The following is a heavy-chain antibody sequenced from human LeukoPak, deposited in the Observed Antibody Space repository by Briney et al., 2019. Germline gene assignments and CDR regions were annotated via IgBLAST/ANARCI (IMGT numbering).Heavy chain of an antibody. Sequence: GGSLRLSCVASAFTFARHWVSWVRQAPGKPLEWVATIRQDGNAIYYLDSVKGRFIISRDNARNSLSLQMDSLRVEDTAVYYCARLSGESTIYDYWGQGTLVTVSS. CDR3: ARLSGESTIYDY. CDR1: AFTFARHW. V-gene: IGHV3-7*01. CDR2: IRQDGNAI. J-gene: IGHJ4*02. D-gene: IGHD5/OR15-5a*01.